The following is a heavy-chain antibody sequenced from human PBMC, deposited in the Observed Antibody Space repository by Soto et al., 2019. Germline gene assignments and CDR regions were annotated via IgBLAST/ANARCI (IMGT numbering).Heavy chain of an antibody. CDR1: GYTFTGYY. CDR3: AREKSYCSGGSCYSDAFDI. J-gene: IGHJ3*02. CDR2: INPNSGGT. D-gene: IGHD2-15*01. V-gene: IGHV1-2*04. Sequence: ASVKVSCKASGYTFTGYYMHWVRQAPGQGLEWMGWINPNSGGTNYAQKFQGWVTMTRDTSISTAYMELSGLRSDDTAVYYCAREKSYCSGGSCYSDAFDIWGQGTMVTVSS.